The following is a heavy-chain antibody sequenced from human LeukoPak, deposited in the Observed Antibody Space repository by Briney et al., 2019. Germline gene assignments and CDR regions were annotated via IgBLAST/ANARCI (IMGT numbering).Heavy chain of an antibody. CDR3: ARRYYYYDSSESCDY. J-gene: IGHJ4*02. Sequence: GGSLRLSCAASGFTFSSYRMNWVRQAPGKGLEWVASINSSSHYIYYADSVKGRFTISRDNAKNSLYLQMNSLRAEDTAVYYCARRYYYYDSSESCDYWGQGTLVTVSS. V-gene: IGHV3-21*01. D-gene: IGHD3-22*01. CDR2: INSSSHYI. CDR1: GFTFSSYR.